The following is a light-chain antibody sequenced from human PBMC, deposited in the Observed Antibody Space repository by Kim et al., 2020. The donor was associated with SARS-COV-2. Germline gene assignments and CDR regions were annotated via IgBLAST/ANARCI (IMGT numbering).Light chain of an antibody. J-gene: IGLJ2*01. V-gene: IGLV2-23*02. Sequence: QSITISCTGHSSDVGSYNLVSWYQQHPGKAPKLMIYEVSKRPSGVSNRFSGSKSGNTAFLSISGLQAEDEADYYCCSYAGSSTDVVFGGGTQLTVL. CDR2: EVS. CDR1: SSDVGSYNL. CDR3: CSYAGSSTDVV.